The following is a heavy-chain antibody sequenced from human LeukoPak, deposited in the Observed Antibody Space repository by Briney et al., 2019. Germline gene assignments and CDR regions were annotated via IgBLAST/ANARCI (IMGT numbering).Heavy chain of an antibody. J-gene: IGHJ5*02. CDR3: ARQGHIVGGGWFDP. V-gene: IGHV5-51*01. D-gene: IGHD2-15*01. Sequence: GESLKISCQGSGYSFSSYWIGWVRQMPGKAPEWMGVIYPGDSDTRYRPPFQGQVTMSADKSTNTAYLRWRSLRASDSAMYYCARQGHIVGGGWFDPWGRGTLVTVSS. CDR1: GYSFSSYW. CDR2: IYPGDSDT.